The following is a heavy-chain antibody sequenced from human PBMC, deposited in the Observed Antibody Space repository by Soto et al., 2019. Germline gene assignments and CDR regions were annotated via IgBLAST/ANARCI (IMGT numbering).Heavy chain of an antibody. V-gene: IGHV1-46*01. CDR3: ARVSFHVRGVPDGMDV. J-gene: IGHJ6*02. D-gene: IGHD3-10*01. Sequence: ASVKVSCKASGYTFTNYNMHWVRQAPGQGLEWMGRINPSDGSTAYAQKFQGRVTVTRDTSTSTVYMELSSLRSEDTTLYYCARVSFHVRGVPDGMDVWGQGTPVTVSS. CDR1: GYTFTNYN. CDR2: INPSDGST.